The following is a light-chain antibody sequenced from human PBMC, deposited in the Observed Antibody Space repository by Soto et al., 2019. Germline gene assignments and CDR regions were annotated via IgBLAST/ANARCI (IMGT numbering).Light chain of an antibody. V-gene: IGKV3-20*01. CDR2: ETS. CDR1: HSVDSSY. Sequence: EVVLTQSPGALSLSPGERATLSCRASHSVDSSYFAWYQQRPGQAPRLLIYETSSRATGIPDRFSGSGSGTDFTLTVSRLEPADFAVYFCQQYGSYPLTFGGGTKGEIK. CDR3: QQYGSYPLT. J-gene: IGKJ4*01.